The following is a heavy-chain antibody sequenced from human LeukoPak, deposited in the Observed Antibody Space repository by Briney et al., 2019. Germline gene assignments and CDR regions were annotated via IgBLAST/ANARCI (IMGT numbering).Heavy chain of an antibody. CDR1: GFTFSSYG. J-gene: IGHJ4*02. D-gene: IGHD6-19*01. CDR3: GKVRRYSSGWYGDY. V-gene: IGHV3-30*02. Sequence: PGGSLRLSCAASGFTFSSYGMHWLRQAPGKGLEGVAFIRYDGSNKYYADSVKGRLTISRDNSKNTLYLQMNSLRAEDTVVYYCGKVRRYSSGWYGDYWGQGTLVTVSS. CDR2: IRYDGSNK.